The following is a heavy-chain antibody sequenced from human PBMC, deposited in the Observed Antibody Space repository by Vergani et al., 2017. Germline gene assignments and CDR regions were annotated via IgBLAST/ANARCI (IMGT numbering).Heavy chain of an antibody. V-gene: IGHV4-61*02. CDR2: FYTGGGT. D-gene: IGHD6-13*01. Sequence: QVQLQESGPGLVRPSQTLSLTCTVSGGSISSGSYYLSWFRQPAGKGLEWIARFYTGGGTSYNPSLKSRVTISVDTSKNQFSLQLSSVTAADTAVYYCARDPLYSTTWPFLLLDMDVWGQGTTVTVSS. CDR3: ARDPLYSTTWPFLLLDMDV. J-gene: IGHJ6*02. CDR1: GGSISSGSYY.